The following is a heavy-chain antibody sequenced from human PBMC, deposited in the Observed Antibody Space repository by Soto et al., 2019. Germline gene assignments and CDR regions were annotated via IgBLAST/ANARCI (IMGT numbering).Heavy chain of an antibody. J-gene: IGHJ5*02. CDR2: ISYDGSNK. D-gene: IGHD6-6*01. Sequence: GKGLEWVAVISYDGSNKYYADSVKGRFTISRDNSKNTLYLQMNSLRAEDTAVYYFAREYSSSSDTQHCFGPCGQGTLV. V-gene: IGHV3-30-3*01. CDR3: AREYSSSSDTQHCFGP.